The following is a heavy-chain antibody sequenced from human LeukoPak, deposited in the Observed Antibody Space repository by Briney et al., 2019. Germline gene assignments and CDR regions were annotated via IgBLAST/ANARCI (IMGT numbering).Heavy chain of an antibody. CDR1: GFTVRINH. D-gene: IGHD5-18*01. CDR3: AKDADTATIIYWYFDL. CDR2: ISDDGSNT. Sequence: PGGSLRLSCAASGFTVRINHMSWVRQAPGTGLEWVAVISDDGSNTYYADSVKGRFTISRDNSKNTLYLQLNSLRTEDTAVYYCAKDADTATIIYWYFDLWGRGTLVTVSS. V-gene: IGHV3-30*18. J-gene: IGHJ2*01.